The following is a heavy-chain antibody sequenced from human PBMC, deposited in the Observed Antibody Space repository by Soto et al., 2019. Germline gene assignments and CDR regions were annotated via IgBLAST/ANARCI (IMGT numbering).Heavy chain of an antibody. CDR3: TRGGIVVVVAATGPWNYYMDV. CDR2: INPSGGST. Sequence: ASVKVSCKASGYTFTSYYMHWVRQAPGQGLERMGIINPSGGSTSYAQKFQGRVTMTRDTSTSTVYMELSSLRSEDTAVYYCTRGGIVVVVAATGPWNYYMDVWGKGTTVTVSS. J-gene: IGHJ6*03. V-gene: IGHV1-46*03. D-gene: IGHD2-15*01. CDR1: GYTFTSYY.